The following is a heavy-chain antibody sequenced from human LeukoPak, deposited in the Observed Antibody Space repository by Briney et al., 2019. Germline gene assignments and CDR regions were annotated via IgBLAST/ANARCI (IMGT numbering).Heavy chain of an antibody. CDR2: IYFSGST. CDR3: ARGYTSSLRYFDH. V-gene: IGHV4-59*06. J-gene: IGHJ4*02. Sequence: SETLSLTCTVSGASISSYYWSWIRQHPVKGLEWIGYIYFSGSTYYNPSLKSRVTISVDTSKNQFSLNLSSVTAADTAVYYCARGYTSSLRYFDHWGQGTLVTVSS. CDR1: GASISSYY. D-gene: IGHD6-13*01.